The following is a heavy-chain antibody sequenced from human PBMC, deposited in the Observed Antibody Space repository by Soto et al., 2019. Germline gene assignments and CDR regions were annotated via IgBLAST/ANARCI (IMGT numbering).Heavy chain of an antibody. V-gene: IGHV4-30-4*01. Sequence: PSETLSLTCTVSGGSISSGDYYWSWIRQPPGKGLEWIGYIYCSGSTYYNPSLKSRVTISVDTSKNQFSLKLSSVTAADTAVYYFARGSYYYDRSGYYHHRAQGTLVTVSA. J-gene: IGHJ4*02. CDR3: ARGSYYYDRSGYYHH. D-gene: IGHD3-22*01. CDR1: GGSISSGDYY. CDR2: IYCSGST.